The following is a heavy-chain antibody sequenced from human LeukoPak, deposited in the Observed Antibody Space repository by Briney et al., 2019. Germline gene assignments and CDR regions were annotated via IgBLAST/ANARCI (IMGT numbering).Heavy chain of an antibody. CDR2: ISYDGSNK. J-gene: IGHJ1*01. V-gene: IGHV3-30*18. D-gene: IGHD6-19*01. CDR3: AKDVKQWLFDPYEVTFIQH. CDR1: GFTFSSYG. Sequence: GGSLRLSCAASGFTFSSYGMHWVRQAPGKGLEWVAVISYDGSNKYYADSVKGRFTISRDNSKNTLYLQMNSLRAEDTAVYYCAKDVKQWLFDPYEVTFIQHWGQGTLVTVSS.